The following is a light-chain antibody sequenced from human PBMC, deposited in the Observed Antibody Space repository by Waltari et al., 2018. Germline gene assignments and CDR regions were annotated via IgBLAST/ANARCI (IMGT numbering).Light chain of an antibody. Sequence: QSALTQPRAASGPPVQSRHIASTGTCSDAARYLYASWHHQHPGKPPKPIIFAVSERPPGVPDRFSGSKSGNTASLTISGLQAEDEGDYYCCSYAGGYTMAVGGGTKLTVL. J-gene: IGLJ2*01. V-gene: IGLV2-11*01. CDR3: CSYAGGYTMA. CDR2: AVS. CDR1: CSDAARYLY.